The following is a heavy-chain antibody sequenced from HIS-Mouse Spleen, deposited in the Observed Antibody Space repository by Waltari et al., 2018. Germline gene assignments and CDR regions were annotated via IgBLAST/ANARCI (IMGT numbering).Heavy chain of an antibody. V-gene: IGHV1-2*02. CDR1: GYTFTGYY. CDR2: INHNSGGT. J-gene: IGHJ3*02. Sequence: QVQLVQSGAEVTKPGASVKGSCKASGYTFTGYYMHWGRQAPGQGLEWMGWINHNSGGTNYAQKFQGRVTMTRDTSISTAYMELSRLRSDDTAVYYCARAAPTDAFDIWGQGTMVTVSS. CDR3: ARAAPTDAFDI.